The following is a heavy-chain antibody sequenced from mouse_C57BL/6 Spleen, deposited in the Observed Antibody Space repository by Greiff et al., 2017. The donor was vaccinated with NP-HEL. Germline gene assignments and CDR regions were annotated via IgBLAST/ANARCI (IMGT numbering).Heavy chain of an antibody. Sequence: QVQLQQSGTELVKPGASVKLSCKASGYTFTSYWMHWVKQRPGQGLEWIGNINPSNGGTNYNEKFKSKATLTVDKSSSTAYMQLSSLTSEDSAVYYCARSESLRYWYFDVWGTGTTVTVSS. CDR2: INPSNGGT. CDR3: ARSESLRYWYFDV. V-gene: IGHV1-53*01. D-gene: IGHD1-1*01. J-gene: IGHJ1*03. CDR1: GYTFTSYW.